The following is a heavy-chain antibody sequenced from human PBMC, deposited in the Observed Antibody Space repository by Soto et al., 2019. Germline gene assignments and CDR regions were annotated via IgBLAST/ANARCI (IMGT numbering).Heavy chain of an antibody. CDR3: ARQIYDSSGYYYAS. CDR2: IYSLGNT. Sequence: QMQLQESGPGLVKPSETLSLTCTVSGGSISSSSYYWGWIRQPPGQGREWLGTIYSLGNTYYNPSLKTRVTISVDKSKSQLFLKLSSVTAQDTAVYYCARQIYDSSGYYYASWGQGTLVTFSS. CDR1: GGSISSSSYY. J-gene: IGHJ4*02. V-gene: IGHV4-39*01. D-gene: IGHD3-22*01.